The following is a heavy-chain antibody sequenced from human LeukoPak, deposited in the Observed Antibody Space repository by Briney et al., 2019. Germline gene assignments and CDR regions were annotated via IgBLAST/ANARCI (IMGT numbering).Heavy chain of an antibody. J-gene: IGHJ4*02. CDR1: GGSISSSSYF. D-gene: IGHD3-9*01. V-gene: IGHV4-39*01. CDR3: ARHRYVDRLSPFGF. Sequence: SETLSLTCTVSGGSISSSSYFWGWIRQPPGKGLEWIGTFYYSGSTYYNPSLKSRVTISVDTSNNQFSLKLSSVTAADTAVYYCARHRYVDRLSPFGFRGQGTLVTVSS. CDR2: FYYSGST.